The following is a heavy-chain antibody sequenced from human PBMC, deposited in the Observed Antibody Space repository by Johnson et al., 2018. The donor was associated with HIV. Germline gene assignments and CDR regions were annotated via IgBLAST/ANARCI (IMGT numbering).Heavy chain of an antibody. D-gene: IGHD2-21*01. CDR3: TTDGDGAILWADAVDI. V-gene: IGHV3-15*01. J-gene: IGHJ3*02. Sequence: VQLVESGGGLVKPGGSLRLSCAASGFTFSNAWMSWVRQAPGKGLEWVGRIKSKTDGGTTDYAAPVKGRFTISRDDSKNTLYLQMKSLKTEDTAVYYCTTDGDGAILWADAVDIWGQGTMVTVSS. CDR1: GFTFSNAW. CDR2: IKSKTDGGTT.